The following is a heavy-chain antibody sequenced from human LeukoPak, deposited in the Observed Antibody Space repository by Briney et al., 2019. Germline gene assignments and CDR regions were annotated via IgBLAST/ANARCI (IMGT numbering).Heavy chain of an antibody. V-gene: IGHV4-39*01. Sequence: SETLSFTCTVSGGSISSSSYYWGWIRQPPGKGLEWIGSIYYSGSTYYNPSLKSRVTISVDTSKNQFSLKLSSVTAADTAVYYCARHWGNGYNFNGMDVWGQGTTVTVSS. J-gene: IGHJ6*02. CDR3: ARHWGNGYNFNGMDV. CDR1: GGSISSSSYY. D-gene: IGHD5-24*01. CDR2: IYYSGST.